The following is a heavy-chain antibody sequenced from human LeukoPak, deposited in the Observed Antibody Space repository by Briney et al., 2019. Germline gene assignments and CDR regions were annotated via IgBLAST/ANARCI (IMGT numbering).Heavy chain of an antibody. CDR2: ISAYNGNT. J-gene: IGHJ4*02. Sequence: ASVKVSCKASGYTFTSYGISWVRQAPGQGLEWMGWISAYNGNTNYAQKLQGRVTMTTDTSTSTAYMELRSLRSDDTAVYYCASDPYYDSSGRRQFDYWGQGTLVTVSS. CDR1: GYTFTSYG. V-gene: IGHV1-18*01. D-gene: IGHD3-22*01. CDR3: ASDPYYDSSGRRQFDY.